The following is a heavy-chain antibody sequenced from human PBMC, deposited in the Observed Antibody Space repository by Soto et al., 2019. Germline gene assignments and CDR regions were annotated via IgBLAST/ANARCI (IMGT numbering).Heavy chain of an antibody. CDR1: GGSISSYY. D-gene: IGHD2-21*01. Sequence: SETLSLTCTVSGGSISSYYWSWIRQPPGKGLEWIGYIYYSGSTNYNPSLKSRVTISVDTSKNQLSVKLGSVTAADTAAYFCVRHVGDRLWYFDYWGQGTQVTVSS. CDR2: IYYSGST. CDR3: VRHVGDRLWYFDY. J-gene: IGHJ4*02. V-gene: IGHV4-59*08.